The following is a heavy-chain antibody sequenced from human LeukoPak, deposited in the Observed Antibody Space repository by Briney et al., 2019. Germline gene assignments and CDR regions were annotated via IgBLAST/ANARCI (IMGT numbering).Heavy chain of an antibody. CDR3: AKDRSYSSSSGAFDI. CDR1: GFTFDDYA. J-gene: IGHJ3*02. V-gene: IGHV3-9*03. CDR2: ISWNSGSI. Sequence: GRSLRLSCAASGFTFDDYAMHWVRQAPGKGLEWVSGISWNSGSIGYADSVKGRFTISRDNAKNSLYLQMNSLRAEDMALYYCAKDRSYSSSSGAFDIWGQGTMVTVSS. D-gene: IGHD6-6*01.